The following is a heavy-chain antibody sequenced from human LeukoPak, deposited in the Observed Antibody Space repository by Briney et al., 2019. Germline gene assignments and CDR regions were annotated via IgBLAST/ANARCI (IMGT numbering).Heavy chain of an antibody. Sequence: PGGSLRLSCAASGFTFSSYWMHWVRQAPGKGLVWVSRINSDGSSTSYADSVKGRFTISRDNAKNSLYLQMNSLRAEDTAVYYCARGGILTGYSYYWGQGTLVTVSS. CDR3: ARGGILTGYSYY. CDR2: INSDGSST. V-gene: IGHV3-74*01. J-gene: IGHJ4*02. D-gene: IGHD3-9*01. CDR1: GFTFSSYW.